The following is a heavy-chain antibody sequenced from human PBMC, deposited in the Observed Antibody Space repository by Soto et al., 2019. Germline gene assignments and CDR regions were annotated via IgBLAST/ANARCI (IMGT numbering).Heavy chain of an antibody. V-gene: IGHV1-69*04. Sequence: SVKVSCKASGGTFSSYTISWVRQAPGQRLEWMGSIIPILGIANYAQKFQGRVTITADKSTSTAYMELSSLRSEDTAVYYCARDRPLQYYYDSSGPFDPWGQGTLVTVS. CDR1: GGTFSSYT. J-gene: IGHJ5*02. D-gene: IGHD3-22*01. CDR3: ARDRPLQYYYDSSGPFDP. CDR2: IIPILGIA.